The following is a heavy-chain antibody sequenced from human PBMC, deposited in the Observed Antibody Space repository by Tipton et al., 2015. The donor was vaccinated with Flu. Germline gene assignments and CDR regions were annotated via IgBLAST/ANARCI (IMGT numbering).Heavy chain of an antibody. CDR3: ARDALVPPGGAVAGYFDY. J-gene: IGHJ4*02. D-gene: IGHD6-19*01. Sequence: SLRLSCAASGFTFSSYWMSWVRQAPGKGLEWVANIKQDGSEKYYVDSVKGRFTISRDNAKNSLYLQMNSLRAEDTAVYYCARDALVPPGGAVAGYFDYWGQGTLVTVSS. CDR1: GFTFSSYW. CDR2: IKQDGSEK. V-gene: IGHV3-7*01.